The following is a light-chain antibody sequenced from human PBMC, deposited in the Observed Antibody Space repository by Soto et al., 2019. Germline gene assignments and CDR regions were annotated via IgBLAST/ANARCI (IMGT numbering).Light chain of an antibody. V-gene: IGLV2-23*01. CDR2: EGS. CDR3: CSYASSNTLI. J-gene: IGLJ2*01. CDR1: SSDVGSYNL. Sequence: QSALTQPASVSGSPGQSITISCTGTSSDVGSYNLVSWYQQYPGKAPKLMIYEGSERPSGVSNRFSGSKSGNTASLTISGLQAEDEADYYCCSYASSNTLIFGGVTKLTVL.